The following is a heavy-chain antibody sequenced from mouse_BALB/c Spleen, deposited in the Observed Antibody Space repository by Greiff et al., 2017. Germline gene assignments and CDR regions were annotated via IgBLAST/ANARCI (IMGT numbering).Heavy chain of an antibody. CDR1: GFSLSTSGMG. CDR2: IYWDDDK. J-gene: IGHJ2*01. D-gene: IGHD2-4*01. Sequence: QVTLKESGPGILQPSQTLSLTCSFSGFSLSTSGMGVSWIRQPSGKGLEWLAHIYWDDDKRYNPSLKSRLTISKDTSSNQVFLKITSVDTADTATYYCARSVITTFFDYWGQGTTLTVSS. V-gene: IGHV8-12*01. CDR3: ARSVITTFFDY.